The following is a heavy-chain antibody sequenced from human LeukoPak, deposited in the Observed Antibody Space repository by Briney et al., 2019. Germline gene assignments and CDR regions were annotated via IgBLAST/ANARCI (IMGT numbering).Heavy chain of an antibody. Sequence: PGGSLRLSCAASGFTFSCYDMTWVPQTPGQGLDWVSFISGSGPITQYADSVKGRFTISTGNSKNTVYLQMNSLRAEDTAVYFCAMVVPSADCWGQGTLVTVSS. V-gene: IGHV3-23*01. D-gene: IGHD2-2*01. J-gene: IGHJ4*02. CDR1: GFTFSCYD. CDR3: AMVVPSADC. CDR2: ISGSGPIT.